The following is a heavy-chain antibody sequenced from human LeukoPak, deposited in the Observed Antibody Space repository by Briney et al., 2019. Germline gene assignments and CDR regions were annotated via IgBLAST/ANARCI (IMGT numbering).Heavy chain of an antibody. J-gene: IGHJ4*02. Sequence: GESLKISCEGSGYSFTSYWIGWVRQMPGKGLEWMGIIHPGDSDTRYNPSFQGQATISADKSITTAYLQWSSLKALDTAMYFCARQRERSAYDDYYFDYWGQGTLVTVSS. CDR1: GYSFTSYW. CDR2: IHPGDSDT. V-gene: IGHV5-51*01. CDR3: ARQRERSAYDDYYFDY. D-gene: IGHD5-12*01.